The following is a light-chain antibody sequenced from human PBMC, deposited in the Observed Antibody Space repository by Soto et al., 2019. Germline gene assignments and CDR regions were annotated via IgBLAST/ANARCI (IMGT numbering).Light chain of an antibody. CDR3: SSYVGATTYV. Sequence: QSVLTQPASVSGSPGQSITISCTGTSSDVGNDNFVSWYQHHPGKAPKLIIYEVSYRPSGVSHRFSGSKSGNTASLTISGLQSEDEADYYCSSYVGATTYVFGTGTKVTVL. CDR1: SSDVGNDNF. CDR2: EVS. V-gene: IGLV2-14*01. J-gene: IGLJ1*01.